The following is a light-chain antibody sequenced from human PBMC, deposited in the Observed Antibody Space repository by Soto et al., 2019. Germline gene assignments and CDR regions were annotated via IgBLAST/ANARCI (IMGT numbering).Light chain of an antibody. J-gene: IGLJ3*02. CDR1: SSDVGAHNY. CDR2: EVS. V-gene: IGLV2-8*01. CDR3: TSYAGSDIWV. Sequence: QSALTQPPSASGSPGQSVTISCTGTSSDVGAHNYVSWYQQYPGRPPKLMTYEVSKRPSGVPDRFSGSKSGKTASLTVSGLQSEDEADYYCTSYAGSDIWVFGGGTKLTVL.